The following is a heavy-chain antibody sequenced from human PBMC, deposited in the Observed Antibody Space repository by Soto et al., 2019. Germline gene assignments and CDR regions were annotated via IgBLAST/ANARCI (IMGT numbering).Heavy chain of an antibody. J-gene: IGHJ6*02. CDR1: AFSLSTGGGG. Sequence: QITLKESGPTLVKPTQTLTLTCTFSAFSLSTGGGGVGWSRQPPGKALEWLALSYWDDDKRYSPSLRSRLPIPKDTSKNQVVLTMTNMDPVDTATYYCIQSRCGGDCLQSYASYCYYGMDVWGQGTTVTVSS. CDR3: IQSRCGGDCLQSYASYCYYGMDV. V-gene: IGHV2-5*02. CDR2: SYWDDDK. D-gene: IGHD2-21*02.